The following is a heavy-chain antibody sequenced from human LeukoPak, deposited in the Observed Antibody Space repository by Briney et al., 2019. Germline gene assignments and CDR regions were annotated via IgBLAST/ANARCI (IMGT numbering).Heavy chain of an antibody. D-gene: IGHD5-18*01. CDR1: GFTFTNYA. CDR2: ISSSSSYT. V-gene: IGHV3-11*05. CDR3: ARVGSGYGVGTAMAPEGY. Sequence: GGSLRLSCAVSGFTFTNYAMSWVRQAPGKGREWVSYISSSSSYTNYADTVKGRFTISRDNAKNSLYLQMNSLRAEDTAVYYCARVGSGYGVGTAMAPEGYWGQGTLVTVSS. J-gene: IGHJ4*02.